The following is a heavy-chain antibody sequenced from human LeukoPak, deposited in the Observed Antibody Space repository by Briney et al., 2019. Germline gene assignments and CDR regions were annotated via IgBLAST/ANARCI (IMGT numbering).Heavy chain of an antibody. Sequence: GGSLRLPCATSEFTFSNYAVSWVRQAPGKGLEWVSSISGSGGTTYYADSVKGRFTISRDNSKNTLYLQMNSLRAEDTAVCYCARDSKDSSGYYSLFDYWGQGTLVTVSS. CDR1: EFTFSNYA. V-gene: IGHV3-23*01. CDR3: ARDSKDSSGYYSLFDY. J-gene: IGHJ4*02. D-gene: IGHD3-22*01. CDR2: ISGSGGTT.